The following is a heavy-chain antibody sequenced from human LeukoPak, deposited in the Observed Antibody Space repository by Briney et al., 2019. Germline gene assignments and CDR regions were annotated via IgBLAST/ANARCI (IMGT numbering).Heavy chain of an antibody. J-gene: IGHJ1*01. CDR1: GFTFSSYG. V-gene: IGHV3-30*18. CDR2: ISYDGSNK. D-gene: IGHD3-10*01. Sequence: PGGSLRLSCAASGFTFSSYGMHWVRQAPGKGLEWVAVISYDGSNKYYADSVKGRFTISRDNSKNTLYLQMNSLRAEDTAVYYCAKETNYYHSGSYWEHIQHWGQGTLVTVSS. CDR3: AKETNYYHSGSYWEHIQH.